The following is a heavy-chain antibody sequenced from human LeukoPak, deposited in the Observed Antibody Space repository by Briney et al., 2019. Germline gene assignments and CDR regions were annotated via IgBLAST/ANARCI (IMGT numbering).Heavy chain of an antibody. CDR3: ARQVYSEPGAFDI. J-gene: IGHJ3*02. Sequence: GGSLRLSCAASGFTVSSNYKNWVRQAPGKGLEWVSVIYSGGSTYYADSVKGRFTISRDNSKNTLYLQMNSLRAEDTAVYYCARQVYSEPGAFDIWGQGTMVTVSS. CDR2: IYSGGST. V-gene: IGHV3-53*01. CDR1: GFTVSSNY. D-gene: IGHD1-26*01.